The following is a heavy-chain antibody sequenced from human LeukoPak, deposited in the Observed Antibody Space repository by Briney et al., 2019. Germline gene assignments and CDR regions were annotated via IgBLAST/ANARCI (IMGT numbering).Heavy chain of an antibody. J-gene: IGHJ6*02. Sequence: GASVKVSCKASGYTFTSYDINWVRQATGQGLEWMGWMNPNSGNTGYAQKFQGRVTMTRNTSISTAYMELSSLRSEDTAVYYRARGHVIQLWDPYYYYGMDVWGQGTTVTVSS. CDR3: ARGHVIQLWDPYYYYGMDV. V-gene: IGHV1-8*01. CDR2: MNPNSGNT. D-gene: IGHD5-18*01. CDR1: GYTFTSYD.